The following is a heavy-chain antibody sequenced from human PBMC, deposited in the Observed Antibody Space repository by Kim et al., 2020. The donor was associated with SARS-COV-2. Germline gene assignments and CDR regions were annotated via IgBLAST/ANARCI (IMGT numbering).Heavy chain of an antibody. J-gene: IGHJ4*02. Sequence: RSLTGRVTITVDTSKTQFSLKRSSVTAADTAVYYCARLVVGATPAFDYWGQGTLVTVSS. CDR3: ARLVVGATPAFDY. V-gene: IGHV4-39*01. D-gene: IGHD1-26*01.